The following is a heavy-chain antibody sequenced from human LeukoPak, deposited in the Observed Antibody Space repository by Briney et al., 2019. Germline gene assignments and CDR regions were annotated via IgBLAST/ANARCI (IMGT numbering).Heavy chain of an antibody. CDR2: INPNSGGT. D-gene: IGHD5-18*01. CDR1: GYTFTGCY. CDR3: ARSDAATDYFDY. Sequence: ASVKVSCKASGYTFTGCYMHWVRQAPGQGLEWMGWINPNSGGTNYAQKFQGRVTMTRDTSISTAYMELSRLRSDDTAVYYCARSDAATDYFDYWGQGTLVTVSS. V-gene: IGHV1-2*02. J-gene: IGHJ4*02.